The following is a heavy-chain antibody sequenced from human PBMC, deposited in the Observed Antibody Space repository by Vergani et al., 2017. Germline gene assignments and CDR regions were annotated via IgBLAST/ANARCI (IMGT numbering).Heavy chain of an antibody. CDR3: LVVVPPPGFGP. J-gene: IGHJ5*02. V-gene: IGHV3-21*01. Sequence: EVQLVESGGGLVKPGGSLRLSCAASGFTFSSYSMNWVRQAPGKGREWVSSISSSSSYIYYAVSVKGRFTIARDNAKNSLYLQMNSLRAEDTAVYYCLVVVPPPGFGPWGQGTLVTVSS. CDR2: ISSSSSYI. CDR1: GFTFSSYS. D-gene: IGHD2-2*01.